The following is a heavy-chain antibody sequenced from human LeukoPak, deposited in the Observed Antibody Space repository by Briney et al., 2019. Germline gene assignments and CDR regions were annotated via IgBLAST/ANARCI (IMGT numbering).Heavy chain of an antibody. J-gene: IGHJ4*02. CDR2: IRYDGSNT. CDR1: GFTFSSSG. D-gene: IGHD2-2*01. Sequence: GGSLRLSCAASGFTFSSSGMHWVRQAPGKGLDWVAFIRYDGSNTFYADSVKDRFTISRDNSKNTLYLQINSLRTEDTAVYYCANQGVFHIPAFFDYWGQGTLVTVSS. CDR3: ANQGVFHIPAFFDY. V-gene: IGHV3-30*02.